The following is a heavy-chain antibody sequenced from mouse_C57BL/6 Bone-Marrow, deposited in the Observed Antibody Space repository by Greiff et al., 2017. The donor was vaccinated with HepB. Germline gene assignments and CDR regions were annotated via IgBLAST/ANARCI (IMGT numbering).Heavy chain of an antibody. CDR3: ARPGDYYGSSYEGLAY. D-gene: IGHD1-1*01. J-gene: IGHJ3*01. Sequence: EVHLVESGGGLVKPGGSLKLSCAASGFTFSDYGMHWVRQAPEKGLEWVAYISSGSSTIYYADTVKGRFTISRDNAKNTLFLQMTSLRSEDTAMYYCARPGDYYGSSYEGLAYWGQGTLVTVSA. CDR2: ISSGSSTI. V-gene: IGHV5-17*01. CDR1: GFTFSDYG.